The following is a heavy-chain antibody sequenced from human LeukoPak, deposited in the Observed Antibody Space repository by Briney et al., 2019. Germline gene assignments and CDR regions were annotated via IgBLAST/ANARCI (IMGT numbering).Heavy chain of an antibody. D-gene: IGHD2-15*01. V-gene: IGHV4-39*01. Sequence: PSETLSLTCTVSGGSISSSSYYWGWIRQPPGKGLEWIGSSYYSGSTYYNPSLKSRVTISVYTAKNQFSLKLSTVTAADTAVYYCAGQGYGGPSVTNRRNWFDPWGQGTLVTVSS. J-gene: IGHJ5*02. CDR2: SYYSGST. CDR1: GGSISSSSYY. CDR3: AGQGYGGPSVTNRRNWFDP.